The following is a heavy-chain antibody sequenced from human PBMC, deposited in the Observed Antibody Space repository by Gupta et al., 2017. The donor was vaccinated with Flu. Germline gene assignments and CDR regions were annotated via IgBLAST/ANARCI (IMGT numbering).Heavy chain of an antibody. CDR3: ASSAMYGVFDP. V-gene: IGHV4-59*03. J-gene: IGHJ5*02. D-gene: IGHD3-3*01. CDR2: IYYDGTT. CDR1: SYY. Sequence: SYYWSWIRQPPGKGLEWIAYIYYDGTTKYNPSLKSRVTVSIDTSKKQFSLSLNSVTAADSAVYYCASSAMYGVFDPWGQGILVTVSS.